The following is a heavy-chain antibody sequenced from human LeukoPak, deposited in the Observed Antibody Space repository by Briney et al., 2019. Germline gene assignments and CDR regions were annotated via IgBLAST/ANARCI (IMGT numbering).Heavy chain of an antibody. CDR1: GFPFSSYA. V-gene: IGHV3-23*01. J-gene: IGHJ1*01. CDR3: AKVRAMTTVTSDPFQH. CDR2: ISGSSSTT. Sequence: PGGSLRLSCAASGFPFSSYAMTWVRQAPGKGLEWISVISGSSSTTDYAESVKGRFTISRDNSKNTLYLQMNSLRVEDTAIYYCAKVRAMTTVTSDPFQHWGQGTLVTVSS. D-gene: IGHD4-17*01.